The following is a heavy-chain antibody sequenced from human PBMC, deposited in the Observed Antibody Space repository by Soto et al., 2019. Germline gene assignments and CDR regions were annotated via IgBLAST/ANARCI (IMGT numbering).Heavy chain of an antibody. Sequence: LRLSCAASGFTFSSYAMSWVRQAPGKGLEWVSAISGSGGSTYYADSVKGRFNISRDNSKNTLYLQMDNLRAEDTAHCFCANGHVVGANYKYYDMVVWGLGTTVTVSS. V-gene: IGHV3-23*01. CDR1: GFTFSSYA. CDR3: ANGHVVGANYKYYDMVV. J-gene: IGHJ6*02. CDR2: ISGSGGST. D-gene: IGHD1-26*01.